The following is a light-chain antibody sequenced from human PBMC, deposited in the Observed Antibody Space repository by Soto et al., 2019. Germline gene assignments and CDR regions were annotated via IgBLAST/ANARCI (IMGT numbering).Light chain of an antibody. CDR2: GAS. V-gene: IGKV3-20*01. J-gene: IGKJ4*01. Sequence: EIVLTQSPGTLSLSPGERATLSCRASQGVSSSYLAWYQQKPGQPPRLLIYGASSRATGIPDRFSGSGSGTDFTLTITRLEPEYFAVYYCQHYRTSFGVGTKVEIK. CDR1: QGVSSSY. CDR3: QHYRTS.